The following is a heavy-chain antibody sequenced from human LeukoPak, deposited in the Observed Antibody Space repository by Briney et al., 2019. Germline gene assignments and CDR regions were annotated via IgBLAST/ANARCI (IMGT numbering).Heavy chain of an antibody. Sequence: ASVKVSCKASGYTFTSYYMHWVRQAPGQGLEWIGIINPSGGSTSYAQKFQGRVTMTRDTSTSTVYMELSSLRSEDTAVYYCAREVTIFGVVPEDKFDPWGQGTLVTVSS. D-gene: IGHD3-3*01. CDR3: AREVTIFGVVPEDKFDP. CDR1: GYTFTSYY. J-gene: IGHJ5*02. V-gene: IGHV1-46*03. CDR2: INPSGGST.